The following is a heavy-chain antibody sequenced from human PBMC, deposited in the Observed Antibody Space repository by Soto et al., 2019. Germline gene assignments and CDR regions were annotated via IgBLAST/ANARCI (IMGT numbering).Heavy chain of an antibody. Sequence: QVQLVESGGGVVQPGRSLRLSCAASGLTFSNYAMHWVRQAPGKGLEWVAVISYDEKDAYYVDSVKGRFTISRDKSKNTLYRQMNSLRAEDTAVYYCATWGESTVTIFDYWGQGTLVTVAS. J-gene: IGHJ4*02. V-gene: IGHV3-30*04. D-gene: IGHD4-17*01. CDR1: GLTFSNYA. CDR2: ISYDEKDA. CDR3: ATWGESTVTIFDY.